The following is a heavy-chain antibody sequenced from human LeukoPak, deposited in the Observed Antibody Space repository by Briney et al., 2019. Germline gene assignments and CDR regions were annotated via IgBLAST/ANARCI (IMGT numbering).Heavy chain of an antibody. Sequence: PGGSLRLSCAASGFTFSSYSMNWVRQAPGKGLEWVSSISKSDGSTYYADSVKGRFTISRDNSKNTVYLHMDSLRVEDTAIYYCARGALIPDFRGQGTLVTVSS. CDR2: ISKSDGST. V-gene: IGHV3-23*01. D-gene: IGHD2-21*01. CDR1: GFTFSSYS. J-gene: IGHJ4*02. CDR3: ARGALIPDF.